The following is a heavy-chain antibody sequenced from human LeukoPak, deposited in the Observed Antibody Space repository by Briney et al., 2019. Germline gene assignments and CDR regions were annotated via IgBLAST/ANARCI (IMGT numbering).Heavy chain of an antibody. CDR2: ISAYNGNT. V-gene: IGHV1-18*01. Sequence: ASVKVSCKACGYTFNSYGISWVRQAPGQGLEWMGWISAYNGNTNYAQKLQGRVTMTTDTSTSTAYMELRSLRSDDTAVYYCARDRGVPLRNYYYYGMHIWGQGTTVTVSS. CDR3: ARDRGVPLRNYYYYGMHI. J-gene: IGHJ6*02. D-gene: IGHD1-1*01. CDR1: GYTFNSYG.